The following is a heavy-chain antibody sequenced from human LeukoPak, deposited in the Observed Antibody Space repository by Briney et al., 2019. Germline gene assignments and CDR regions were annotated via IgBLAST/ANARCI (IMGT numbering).Heavy chain of an antibody. D-gene: IGHD1-26*01. CDR3: ARRKLDSGSYYAFDI. CDR2: IYYSGST. J-gene: IGHJ3*02. V-gene: IGHV4-39*01. Sequence: SETLSLTCTVSGGSISSSSYYWGWIRQPPGKGLEWIGSIYYSGSTYYNPSLKSRVTISVDASKNQFSLKLSSVTAADTAVYYCARRKLDSGSYYAFDIWGQGTMVTVSS. CDR1: GGSISSSSYY.